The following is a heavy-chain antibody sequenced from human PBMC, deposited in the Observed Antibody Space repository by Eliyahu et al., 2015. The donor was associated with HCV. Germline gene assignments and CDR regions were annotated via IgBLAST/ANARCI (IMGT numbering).Heavy chain of an antibody. CDR2: ISYDGSNK. CDR3: AKEKSLTGDPYFDY. D-gene: IGHD7-27*01. J-gene: IGHJ4*02. CDR1: GFTFSSYG. Sequence: RSLRLSCAASGFTFSSYGMHWVRQAPGKGLEWVAVISYDGSNKYYADSVKGRFTISRDNSKNTLYLQMNSLRAEDTAVYYCAKEKSLTGDPYFDYWGQGTLVTVSS. V-gene: IGHV3-30*18.